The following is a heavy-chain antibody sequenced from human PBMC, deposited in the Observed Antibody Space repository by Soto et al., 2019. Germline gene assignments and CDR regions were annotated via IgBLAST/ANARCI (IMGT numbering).Heavy chain of an antibody. D-gene: IGHD2-15*01. Sequence: ASVKVSCKVSGYTLTELSMHWVRQAPGKGLEWMGGFDPEDGETIYAQKFQGRVTMTEDTSTDKAYMELSSLRSEDTAVYYCATGSGGSCYPSSYFGYWGQGPLVTTSS. CDR1: GYTLTELS. V-gene: IGHV1-24*01. CDR2: FDPEDGET. J-gene: IGHJ4*02. CDR3: ATGSGGSCYPSSYFGY.